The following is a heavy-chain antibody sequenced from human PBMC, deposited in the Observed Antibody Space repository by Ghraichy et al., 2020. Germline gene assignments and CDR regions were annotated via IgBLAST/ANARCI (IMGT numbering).Heavy chain of an antibody. CDR3: ARDQNYYYYYGMDV. CDR1: GFTFSSFS. Sequence: GESLNISCAASGFTFSSFSMNWVRQAPGKGLEWVSYISPTSGTIFYADSVKGRFTISRDNAKNSLFLQMNSLRDEDTAVYYCARDQNYYYYYGMDVWGQGTTVTVSS. J-gene: IGHJ6*02. CDR2: ISPTSGTI. V-gene: IGHV3-48*02.